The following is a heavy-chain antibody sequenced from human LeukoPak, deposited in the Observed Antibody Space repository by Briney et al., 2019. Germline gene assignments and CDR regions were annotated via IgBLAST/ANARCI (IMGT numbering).Heavy chain of an antibody. Sequence: SETLSLTCTVSGGSISSYYWSWIRQPPGEGLEWIGYIYYSGSTNYNPSLKSRVTISVDTSKSQFSLKLSSVTAADTAVYYCARHGTPGTNLNWFDPWGQGTLVTVSS. CDR3: ARHGTPGTNLNWFDP. J-gene: IGHJ5*02. CDR1: GGSISSYY. CDR2: IYYSGST. D-gene: IGHD1-1*01. V-gene: IGHV4-59*01.